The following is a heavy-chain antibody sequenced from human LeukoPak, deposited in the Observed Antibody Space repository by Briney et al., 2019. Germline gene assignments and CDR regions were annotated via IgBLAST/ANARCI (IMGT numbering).Heavy chain of an antibody. D-gene: IGHD2-2*01. CDR3: ATAYCSSTSCYLSQDAFDI. CDR1: GGSISSYY. Sequence: PSETLSLTCTVSGGSISSYYWGWIRQPAGKGLEWIGRIYTSGSTNYNPSLKSRVTMSVDTSKNQFSLKLSSVTAADTAVYYCATAYCSSTSCYLSQDAFDIWGQGTMVTVSS. V-gene: IGHV4-4*07. J-gene: IGHJ3*02. CDR2: IYTSGST.